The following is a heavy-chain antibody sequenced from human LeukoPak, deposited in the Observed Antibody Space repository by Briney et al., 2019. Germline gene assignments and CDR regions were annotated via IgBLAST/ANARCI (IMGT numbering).Heavy chain of an antibody. V-gene: IGHV4-59*01. J-gene: IGHJ4*02. D-gene: IGHD3-10*01. CDR3: ARYGSGTYSLDY. CDR2: IHYSGST. Sequence: PPETLSLTCTVSGGSIRSYYWSWIRQPPGKGLEWIGYIHYSGSTSCNPSLKSRVTISVDTSKNQFSLKLSSVTAADTAVYYCARYGSGTYSLDYWGQGTLVTVSS. CDR1: GGSIRSYY.